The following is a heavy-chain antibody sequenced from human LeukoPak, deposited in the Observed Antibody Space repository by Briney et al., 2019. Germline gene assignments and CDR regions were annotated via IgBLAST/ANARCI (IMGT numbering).Heavy chain of an antibody. CDR3: ANQDRGIAAAIKIDY. CDR2: ISGSGGST. V-gene: IGHV3-23*01. J-gene: IGHJ4*02. CDR1: GFTFSSYA. D-gene: IGHD6-13*01. Sequence: GGSLRLSCAASGFTFSSYAMSWVRQAPGKGLEWVSVISGSGGSTYYADSVKGRFTISRDNSKNTLYLQMNSLRAEDTAVYYCANQDRGIAAAIKIDYWGQGTLVTVSS.